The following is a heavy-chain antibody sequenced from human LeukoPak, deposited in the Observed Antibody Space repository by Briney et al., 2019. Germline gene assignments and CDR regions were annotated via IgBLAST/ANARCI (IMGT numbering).Heavy chain of an antibody. V-gene: IGHV1-46*01. CDR3: ARERILLWFGELQGGLDY. Sequence: ASVKVSCKASGYTFTSYYMHWVRQAPGQGLEWMGIINPSGGSTSYAQKFQGRVTMTRDTSTSTVYMELSSLRSEDTVVYYCARERILLWFGELQGGLDYWGQGTLVTVSS. D-gene: IGHD3-10*01. CDR2: INPSGGST. J-gene: IGHJ4*02. CDR1: GYTFTSYY.